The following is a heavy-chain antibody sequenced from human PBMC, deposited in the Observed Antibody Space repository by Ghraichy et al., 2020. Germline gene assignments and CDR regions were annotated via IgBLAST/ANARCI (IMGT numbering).Heavy chain of an antibody. J-gene: IGHJ6*02. CDR1: GGSISSSSYY. D-gene: IGHD3-3*01. V-gene: IGHV4-39*01. CDR3: ARHSVRTIFGVIEAYYGMDV. Sequence: SQTLFLTCTVSGGSISSSSYYWGWIRQPPGKGLEWIGFMYYTGSPYYNPSLKSRVTISVDTSKNQFSLSLSSVTAADTAVFYCARHSVRTIFGVIEAYYGMDVWGQGTTVTVSS. CDR2: MYYTGSP.